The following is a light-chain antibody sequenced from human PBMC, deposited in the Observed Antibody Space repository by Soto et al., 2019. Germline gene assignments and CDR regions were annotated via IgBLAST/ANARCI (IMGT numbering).Light chain of an antibody. CDR3: QQDGSSPQT. Sequence: EIVLTQSPGTLSLSPGERATPSCRASQSVSSNYLAWYQQKPGQAPRLLIYGASSRATGIPDRFSGSGSGTDFTLTSSRQEAEDFAVYYYQQDGSSPQTFGQGTKVDIK. V-gene: IGKV3-20*01. CDR2: GAS. J-gene: IGKJ1*01. CDR1: QSVSSNY.